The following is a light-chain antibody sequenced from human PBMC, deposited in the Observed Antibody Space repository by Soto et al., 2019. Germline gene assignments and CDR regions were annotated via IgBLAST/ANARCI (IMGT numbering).Light chain of an antibody. CDR2: GAS. Sequence: EVVLTQSPGTLSLFPGERATLSCRASLSVSSNHSAWYQQKPGQAPRLLIYGASSRATGIPDRFRGSGSGADFTLTISRLGPVDFAGYYCQQYGSSPLTFGGGTKVQIK. CDR3: QQYGSSPLT. CDR1: LSVSSNH. J-gene: IGKJ4*01. V-gene: IGKV3-20*01.